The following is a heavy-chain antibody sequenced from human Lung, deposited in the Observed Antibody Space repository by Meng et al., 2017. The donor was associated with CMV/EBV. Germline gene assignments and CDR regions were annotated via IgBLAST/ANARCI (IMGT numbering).Heavy chain of an antibody. D-gene: IGHD3-22*01. V-gene: IGHV3-30*02. J-gene: IGHJ4*02. CDR2: IRYDGSNK. Sequence: GGSLRLSCAASGFTFSSYGMHWVRQAPGKGLERVAFIRYDGSNKYYADSVKGRFTISRDNSKNTLYLQMNSLRAEDTAVYYCAKDPNPHYYDSSGLDYWGQGTLVTVSS. CDR1: GFTFSSYG. CDR3: AKDPNPHYYDSSGLDY.